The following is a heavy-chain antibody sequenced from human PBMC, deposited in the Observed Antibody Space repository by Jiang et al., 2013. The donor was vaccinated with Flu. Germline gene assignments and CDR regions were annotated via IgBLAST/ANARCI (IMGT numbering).Heavy chain of an antibody. Sequence: GSGLVKPSETLSLICSVSGDSIDGYYWNWIRQPAGKGLEWIGRIYTSGSANYNPSLKSRVTISLDTSINQFSLKMTSVTAADTAVYYCARGMYYYGSKTHYVSFDYWGQGTLVTVSS. CDR1: GDSIDGYY. V-gene: IGHV4-4*07. D-gene: IGHD3-10*01. J-gene: IGHJ4*02. CDR2: IYTSGSA. CDR3: ARGMYYYGSKTHYVSFDY.